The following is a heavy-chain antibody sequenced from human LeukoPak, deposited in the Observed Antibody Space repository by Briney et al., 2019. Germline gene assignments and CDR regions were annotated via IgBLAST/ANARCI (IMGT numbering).Heavy chain of an antibody. D-gene: IGHD6-19*01. CDR3: ARVAVANGLDY. J-gene: IGHJ4*02. CDR1: GGSFSGYY. Sequence: SETLSLTCAVYGGSFSGYYWSWIRQPPGKGLEWIGGINHSGSTNYNPSLKSRVTISVDTSKNQFSLKLSSVTAADTAVYYCARVAVANGLDYWGQGTLVTVSS. CDR2: INHSGST. V-gene: IGHV4-34*01.